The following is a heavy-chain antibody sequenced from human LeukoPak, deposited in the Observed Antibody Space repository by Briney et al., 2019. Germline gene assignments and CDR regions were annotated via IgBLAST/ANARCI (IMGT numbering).Heavy chain of an antibody. J-gene: IGHJ6*03. V-gene: IGHV3-33*01. D-gene: IGHD3-3*01. CDR3: AREYYDFWSGYYYYYMDV. CDR2: IWYDGSNK. CDR1: GFTFSSYG. Sequence: GGSMRLSCAASGFTFSSYGMHWVRQAPGKGLEWVAVIWYDGSNKYYADSVKGRFTISRDNSKNTLYLQMNSLRAEDTAVYYCAREYYDFWSGYYYYYMDVWGKGTTVTVSS.